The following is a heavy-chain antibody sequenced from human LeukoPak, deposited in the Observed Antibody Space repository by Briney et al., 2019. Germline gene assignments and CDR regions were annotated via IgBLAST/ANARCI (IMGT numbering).Heavy chain of an antibody. J-gene: IGHJ4*02. CDR3: TRLTDYNILTGYYSDY. V-gene: IGHV5-10-1*01. CDR2: IDPSDSYT. D-gene: IGHD3-9*01. CDR1: GYSFCNYW. Sequence: GESLKISCKGSGYSFCNYWISWVRQMPGKGLEWMGRIDPSDSYTKYSPSFQGHVTMSTDKSMTTAYLQWSSLKASDTAMYYCTRLTDYNILTGYYSDYWGQGTLVTVSS.